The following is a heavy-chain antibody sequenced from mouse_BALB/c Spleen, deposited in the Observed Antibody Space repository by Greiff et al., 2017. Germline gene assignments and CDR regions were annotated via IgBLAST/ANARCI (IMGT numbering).Heavy chain of an antibody. CDR1: GYSITSDYA. CDR2: ISYSGST. Sequence: EVKLLESGPGLVKPSQSLSLTCTVTGYSITSDYAWNWIRQFPGNKLEWMGYISYSGSTSYNPSLKSRISITRDTSKNQFFLQLNSVTTEDTATYYCARSGDYGSSYWYFDVWGAGTTVTVSS. V-gene: IGHV3-2*02. CDR3: ARSGDYGSSYWYFDV. J-gene: IGHJ1*01. D-gene: IGHD1-1*01.